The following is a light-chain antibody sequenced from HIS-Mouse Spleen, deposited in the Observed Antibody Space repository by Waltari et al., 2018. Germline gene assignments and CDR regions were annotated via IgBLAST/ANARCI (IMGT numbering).Light chain of an antibody. V-gene: IGKV1-8*01. Sequence: AIRMTQSPSSFSASTGDRVTITCRASQGISSYLAWYQQKPGKAPKLLIYAASTLQSGVPSRLSGSGSGTDFTLTVSCLQSEDFATYYCQQYYSYPMYTFGQGTKLEIQ. J-gene: IGKJ2*01. CDR2: AAS. CDR3: QQYYSYPMYT. CDR1: QGISSY.